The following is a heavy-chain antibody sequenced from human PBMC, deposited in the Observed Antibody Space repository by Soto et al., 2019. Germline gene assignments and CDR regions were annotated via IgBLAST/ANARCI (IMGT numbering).Heavy chain of an antibody. D-gene: IGHD2-15*01. CDR2: IIPIFGTA. V-gene: IGHV1-69*06. Sequence: QVQLVQSGAEVKKPESSVKVSCKGSGGTFSSYAISWVRQAPGQGLEWMGGIIPIFGTANYAQKFQGRVTITADKSTSTAYMEPSSLRSEDTAVYYCASVVVAATFWFDPWGQGTLVTVSS. J-gene: IGHJ5*02. CDR1: GGTFSSYA. CDR3: ASVVVAATFWFDP.